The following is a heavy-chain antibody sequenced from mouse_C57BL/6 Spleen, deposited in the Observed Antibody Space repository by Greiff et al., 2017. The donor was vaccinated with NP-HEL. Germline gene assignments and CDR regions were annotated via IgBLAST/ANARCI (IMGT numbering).Heavy chain of an antibody. Sequence: VQLQQPGAELVRPGSSVKLSCKASGYTFTSYWMHWVKQRPIQGLEWIGNIDPSDSETHYNQKFKDKATLTVDKSSSTAYMQLSSLTSEDSAVYYCARNIRYYGSSYAMDYWGQGTSVTVSS. CDR1: GYTFTSYW. V-gene: IGHV1-52*01. J-gene: IGHJ4*01. CDR2: IDPSDSET. D-gene: IGHD1-1*01. CDR3: ARNIRYYGSSYAMDY.